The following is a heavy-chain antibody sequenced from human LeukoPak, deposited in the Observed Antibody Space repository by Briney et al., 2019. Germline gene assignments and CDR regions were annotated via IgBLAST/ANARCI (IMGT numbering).Heavy chain of an antibody. D-gene: IGHD3-10*01. J-gene: IGHJ5*02. CDR3: ARDLGYFGSGSYLGWFDP. CDR1: GGSISNHY. V-gene: IGHV4-59*11. CDR2: IYYSGST. Sequence: SETLSLTCTVSGGSISNHYWTWIRRPPGKGLEWIGHIYYSGSTTYNPSLRSRVTISVDTSKNQFSLKLSSVIPADTAAYYCARDLGYFGSGSYLGWFDPWGQGTLVTVSS.